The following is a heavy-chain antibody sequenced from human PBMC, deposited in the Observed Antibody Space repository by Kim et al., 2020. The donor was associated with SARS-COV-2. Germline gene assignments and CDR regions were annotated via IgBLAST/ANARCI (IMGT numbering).Heavy chain of an antibody. CDR1: GASIISDY. V-gene: IGHV4-59*08. Sequence: SETLSLTCTISGASIISDYWTWIRQSPGKGLEWNGYISNNKRTSYNPSLKSRVSMSLDTSRNQFSLKLNSVTAADTAVYYCARLPEINGWSFDYWAKETL. CDR2: ISNNKRT. CDR3: ARLPEINGWSFDY. J-gene: IGHJ4*02. D-gene: IGHD6-19*01.